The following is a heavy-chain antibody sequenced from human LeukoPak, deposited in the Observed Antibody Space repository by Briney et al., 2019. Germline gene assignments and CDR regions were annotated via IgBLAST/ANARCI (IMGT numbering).Heavy chain of an antibody. J-gene: IGHJ4*02. D-gene: IGHD5-18*01. Sequence: SETLSLTCTVSGGSLTNYYWSWIRQPPGKGLEWIGYVYYSGSINYNPSLKSRVTISVDTSKNQFSLKLSSVTAADTAVYYCARSRGYSYGTTFLDYWGQGTLVTVSS. CDR1: GGSLTNYY. CDR3: ARSRGYSYGTTFLDY. CDR2: VYYSGSI. V-gene: IGHV4-59*08.